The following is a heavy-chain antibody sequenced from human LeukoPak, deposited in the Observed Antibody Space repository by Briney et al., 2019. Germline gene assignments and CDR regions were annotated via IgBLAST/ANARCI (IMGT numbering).Heavy chain of an antibody. CDR3: ARRVAVAGTIDY. V-gene: IGHV4-39*07. CDR2: IYYSGST. CDR1: GVSISSSSYY. Sequence: SETLSLTCTVSGVSISSSSYYWGWIRQPPGKGLEWIGSIYYSGSTYYNPSLKSRVTISVDTSKNQFSLKLSSVTAADTAVYYCARRVAVAGTIDYWGQGTLVTVSS. D-gene: IGHD6-19*01. J-gene: IGHJ4*02.